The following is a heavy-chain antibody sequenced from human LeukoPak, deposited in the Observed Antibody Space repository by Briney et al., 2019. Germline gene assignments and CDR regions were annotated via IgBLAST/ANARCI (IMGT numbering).Heavy chain of an antibody. V-gene: IGHV1-3*01. D-gene: IGHD3-10*01. CDR3: ARDSASPFDP. Sequence: ASVKVSCKASGYTFTSYAMHWVRQAPGQRLEWMGWINACNGNTKYSQKFQGRVTITRDTSASTAYMELSSLRSEDTAVYYCARDSASPFDPWGQGTLVTVSS. CDR2: INACNGNT. J-gene: IGHJ5*02. CDR1: GYTFTSYA.